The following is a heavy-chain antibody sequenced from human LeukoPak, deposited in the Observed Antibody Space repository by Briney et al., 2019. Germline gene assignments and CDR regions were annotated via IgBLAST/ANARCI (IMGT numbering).Heavy chain of an antibody. CDR2: IDPSNSET. CDR3: PRQTAMGRSGDY. V-gene: IGHV5-51*01. CDR1: GYSFTSYW. D-gene: IGHD5-18*01. J-gene: IGHJ4*02. Sequence: GESLKISCKASGYSFTSYWIGCVRQMPGKGLEWMGIIDPSNSETRYTPSFQGPVTISVDKSLTTADLQWNSLTASATAMYYWPRQTAMGRSGDYWGQGTLVTVSS.